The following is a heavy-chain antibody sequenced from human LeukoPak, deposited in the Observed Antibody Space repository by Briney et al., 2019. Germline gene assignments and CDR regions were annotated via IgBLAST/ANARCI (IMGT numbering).Heavy chain of an antibody. CDR1: WASISRSSYV. Sequence: PSETLSLTCSVAWASISRSSYVWGWIRQPPGKGLEWIASVHYSGSTYYNPSLKTLLTISVDTSKNEFSLELSSVTAADTALYFCARQLYVSGSYYAPMDVWGKGTTVTISS. V-gene: IGHV4-39*01. CDR3: ARQLYVSGSYYAPMDV. CDR2: VHYSGST. J-gene: IGHJ6*03. D-gene: IGHD3-10*01.